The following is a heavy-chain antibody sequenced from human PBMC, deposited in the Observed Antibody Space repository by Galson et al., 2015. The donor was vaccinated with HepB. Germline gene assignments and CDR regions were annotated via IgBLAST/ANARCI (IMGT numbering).Heavy chain of an antibody. V-gene: IGHV3-23*01. CDR2: ISGSGGST. Sequence: SLRLSCAVSGFTGSSYAMRWVRQAPGKGLEWVSVISGSGGSTYYADSVKGRFTISRDNSENTLYLQLNSLTAEDTAVYYCATGTLALSGPSFYWGQGTLVIVSS. J-gene: IGHJ4*02. D-gene: IGHD2-15*01. CDR3: ATGTLALSGPSFY. CDR1: GFTGSSYA.